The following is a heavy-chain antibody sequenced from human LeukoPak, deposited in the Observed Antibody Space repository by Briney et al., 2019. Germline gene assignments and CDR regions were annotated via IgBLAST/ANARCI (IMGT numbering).Heavy chain of an antibody. CDR2: IYSTGST. CDR3: ARQIASAGTAGFDF. J-gene: IGHJ4*02. CDR1: GVSISSYY. D-gene: IGHD6-13*01. Sequence: SETLSLTCTVSGVSISSYYWSWIRQPAGKGLEWIGRIYSTGSTNYNPSLKSWVTMSVDTSKNQFSLRLRSVTAADTAVYYCARQIASAGTAGFDFWGQGALVTVSS. V-gene: IGHV4-4*07.